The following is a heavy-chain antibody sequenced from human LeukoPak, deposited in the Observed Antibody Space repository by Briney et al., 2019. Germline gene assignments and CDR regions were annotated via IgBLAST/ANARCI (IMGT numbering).Heavy chain of an antibody. J-gene: IGHJ3*02. CDR2: ISSSSSTI. D-gene: IGHD3-3*02. V-gene: IGHV3-48*04. Sequence: GGSLRLSCAASGFTFSSYSMNWVRQAPGKGLEWVSYISSSSSTIYYADSVKGRFTISRDNAKNSLYLQMNSLRAEDTAVYYCARRRIRRDDDAFDIWGQGTMVTVSS. CDR3: ARRRIRRDDDAFDI. CDR1: GFTFSSYS.